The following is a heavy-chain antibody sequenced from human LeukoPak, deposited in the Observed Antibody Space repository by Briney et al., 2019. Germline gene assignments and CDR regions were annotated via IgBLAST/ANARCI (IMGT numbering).Heavy chain of an antibody. J-gene: IGHJ6*04. CDR2: IRGSGDST. V-gene: IGHV3-23*01. Sequence: GGSLRLSCAASGFTFSSYGMSWVRQAPGKGLEWVSAIRGSGDSTYYADSVKGRFTISRDNSKNTLYLQMNSLRAEDTAVYYCAELGITMIGGVWGKGTTVTISS. CDR1: GFTFSSYG. CDR3: AELGITMIGGV. D-gene: IGHD3-10*02.